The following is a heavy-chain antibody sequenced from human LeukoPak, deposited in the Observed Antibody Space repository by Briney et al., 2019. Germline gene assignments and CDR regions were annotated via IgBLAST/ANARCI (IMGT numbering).Heavy chain of an antibody. CDR2: IYSGGNT. CDR1: GFTLSSNY. V-gene: IGHV3-66*01. D-gene: IGHD3-22*01. J-gene: IGHJ4*02. Sequence: GGSLRLSCAASGFTLSSNYMSWVRQAPGEGLECGSVIYSGGNTYYPDSVTGRFTISRDNSKNTLYIQMDSLRAEDTAVYYCARKTDSGGQGDYWGPGTLVTVSS. CDR3: ARKTDSGGQGDY.